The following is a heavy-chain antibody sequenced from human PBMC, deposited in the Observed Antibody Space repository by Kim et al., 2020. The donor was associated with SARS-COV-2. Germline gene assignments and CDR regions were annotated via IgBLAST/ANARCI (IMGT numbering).Heavy chain of an antibody. J-gene: IGHJ4*02. CDR2: IGTAGDT. CDR1: GFTFSSYD. D-gene: IGHD3-22*01. CDR3: ARGVRGYYYDSSHYDY. Sequence: GGSLRLSCAASGFTFSSYDMHWVRQATGKGLEWVSAIGTAGDTYYPGSVKGRFTISRENAKNSLYLQMNSLRAGDTAVYYCARGVRGYYYDSSHYDYWGQGTLVTVSS. V-gene: IGHV3-13*01.